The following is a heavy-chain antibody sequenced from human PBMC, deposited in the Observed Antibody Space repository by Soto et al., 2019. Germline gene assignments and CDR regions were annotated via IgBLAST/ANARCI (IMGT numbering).Heavy chain of an antibody. V-gene: IGHV1-46*01. D-gene: IGHD3-22*01. J-gene: IGHJ4*02. Sequence: GASVKVSCKASGYTFTTYYIHWVRQAPGQGLEWMGIINPSDGTTNYPQRFQGRVTMTRDTSTSTVYMELSSLRCEETAVYYCARGPSDSSGYYSHYLDYWGRGTLVTVSS. CDR2: INPSDGTT. CDR1: GYTFTTYY. CDR3: ARGPSDSSGYYSHYLDY.